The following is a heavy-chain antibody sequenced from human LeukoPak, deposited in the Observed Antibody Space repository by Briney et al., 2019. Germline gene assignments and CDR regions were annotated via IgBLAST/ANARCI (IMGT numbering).Heavy chain of an antibody. D-gene: IGHD6-13*01. J-gene: IGHJ3*02. CDR3: ARESRPIAASGRGAFDI. Sequence: ASVKVSCKASGYTFTSYGISWVRQAPGQGLEWMGWISAYNGNTNYAQKFQGRVAMTSVTSTSTLYMELSSLRSEDTAIYYCARESRPIAASGRGAFDIWGQGTMVSVSS. CDR2: ISAYNGNT. CDR1: GYTFTSYG. V-gene: IGHV1-18*01.